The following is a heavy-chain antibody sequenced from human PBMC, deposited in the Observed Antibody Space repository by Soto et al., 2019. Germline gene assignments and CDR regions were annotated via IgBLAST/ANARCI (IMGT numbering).Heavy chain of an antibody. J-gene: IGHJ4*02. CDR3: ARGGSYYGSGSYSYYFDY. Sequence: ETLSLTCAVYGGSFRGYYWSWIRQPPGKGLEWIGEINHSGSTNYNPSLKSRVTISVDTSKNQFSLKLSSVTAADTAVYYCARGGSYYGSGSYSYYFDYWGQGTLVTVSS. CDR2: INHSGST. D-gene: IGHD3-10*01. CDR1: GGSFRGYY. V-gene: IGHV4-34*01.